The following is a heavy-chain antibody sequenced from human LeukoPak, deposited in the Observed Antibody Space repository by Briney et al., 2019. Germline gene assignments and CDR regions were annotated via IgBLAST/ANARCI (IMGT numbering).Heavy chain of an antibody. D-gene: IGHD3-10*01. CDR1: APSISSYY. CDR3: PRADPNASGYFYRFNWFDP. CDR2: TYSSGST. V-gene: IGHV4-59*01. J-gene: IGHJ5*02. Sequence: SETLSLTCTVYAPSISSYYWNWVRQLPGTGLDGIGKTYSSGSTDYIHSLKNRVTISLDTSKFQFSLRLNSVTAADTAVYYCPRADPNASGYFYRFNWFDPWGQGTLVTVSS.